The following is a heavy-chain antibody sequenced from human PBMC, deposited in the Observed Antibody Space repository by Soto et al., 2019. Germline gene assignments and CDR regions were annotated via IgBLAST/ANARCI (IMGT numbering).Heavy chain of an antibody. CDR1: GGKCVGHA. V-gene: IGHV3-23*01. Sequence: RLSCAASGGKCVGHARSWVLKTTGKGLEWVSAISGSGGSTYYADSVKGRFTISRDNSKNTLYLQMNSLRAEDTAVYYCAKDGDIVVVPAAMYFDYWGQGTLVTVFS. CDR2: ISGSGGST. D-gene: IGHD2-2*01. J-gene: IGHJ4*02. CDR3: AKDGDIVVVPAAMYFDY.